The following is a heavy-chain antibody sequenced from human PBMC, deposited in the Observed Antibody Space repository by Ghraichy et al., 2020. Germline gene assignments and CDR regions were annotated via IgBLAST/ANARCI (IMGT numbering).Heavy chain of an antibody. CDR3: ARGTLGGGYNDY. D-gene: IGHD5-24*01. CDR1: GFTFSDYY. CDR2: ISSSSTYT. V-gene: IGHV3-11*05. J-gene: IGHJ4*02. Sequence: GESLNISCAASGFTFSDYYMSWIRQAPGKGLELVSYISSSSTYTNYADSVKGRFTISRDNAKNSLYLQMNSLRAEDTAVYYCARGTLGGGYNDYWGQGNLGNVSS.